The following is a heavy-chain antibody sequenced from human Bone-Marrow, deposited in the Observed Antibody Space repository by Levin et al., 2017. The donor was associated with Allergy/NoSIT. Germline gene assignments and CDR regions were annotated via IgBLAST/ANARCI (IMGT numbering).Heavy chain of an antibody. D-gene: IGHD6-19*01. CDR3: ATGVAVYADY. Sequence: GESLKISCAASGFTFSSYGMHWVRQAPGKGLEWVAVISYDGSNKVYADSVKGRFTISRDNSKNTLFLQVNSLRTEDTAVYFCATGVAVYADYWGQGTLVTVSS. CDR1: GFTFSSYG. CDR2: ISYDGSNK. J-gene: IGHJ4*02. V-gene: IGHV3-30*03.